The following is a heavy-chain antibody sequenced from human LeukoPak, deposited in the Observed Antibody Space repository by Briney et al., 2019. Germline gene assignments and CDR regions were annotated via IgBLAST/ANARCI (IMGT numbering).Heavy chain of an antibody. CDR2: IFGSGGST. Sequence: GGSLRLSCAASGFTFSSYGMNWVRQAPGKGLEWVSAIFGSGGSTYYADSVKGRFTISRDNSKNTLYLQMNSLRAGDTAVYYCAKGRGPAAVAPDYWGQGTLVTVSS. CDR3: AKGRGPAAVAPDY. V-gene: IGHV3-23*01. J-gene: IGHJ4*02. CDR1: GFTFSSYG. D-gene: IGHD2-2*01.